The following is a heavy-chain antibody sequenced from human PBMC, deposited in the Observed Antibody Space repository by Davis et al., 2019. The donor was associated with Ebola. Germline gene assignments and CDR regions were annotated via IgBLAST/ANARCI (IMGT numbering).Heavy chain of an antibody. Sequence: MPSETLSLTCAVSGGSISGSNWWSWVRQPPGKGLEWIGEIYHSGSTNYNPSLKSRVTISVDKSKNQFSLKLSSVTAADTAVYYCAKNLYYDSSGPNFDYWGQGTLVTVSS. V-gene: IGHV4-4*02. CDR2: IYHSGST. J-gene: IGHJ4*02. D-gene: IGHD3-22*01. CDR1: GGSISGSNW. CDR3: AKNLYYDSSGPNFDY.